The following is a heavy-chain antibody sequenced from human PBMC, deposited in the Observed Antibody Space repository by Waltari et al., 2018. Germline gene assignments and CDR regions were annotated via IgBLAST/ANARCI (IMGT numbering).Heavy chain of an antibody. CDR2: INHSRST. J-gene: IGHJ1*01. V-gene: IGHV4-34*01. Sequence: QVQLPPWGAGLLKPSETLSLTCAVYGGSFSGYYWRWIRQPPGKGLEWIGEINHSRSTNYNPSLKSRVTISVDTSKNQFSLKLSSVTAADTAVYYCAISSGWYRGYFQHWGQGTLVTVSS. D-gene: IGHD6-19*01. CDR3: AISSGWYRGYFQH. CDR1: GGSFSGYY.